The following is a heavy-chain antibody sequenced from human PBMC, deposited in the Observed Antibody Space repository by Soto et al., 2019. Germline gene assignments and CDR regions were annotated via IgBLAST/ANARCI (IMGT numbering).Heavy chain of an antibody. CDR2: ISAYNGNT. Sequence: ASVKVSCKPSGYTFTSYGITWVRQAPGQGLEWKGRISAYNGNTNYAQKFQGRVTLTTDTSTSTAYMELRSLGSDDTAVYYCASGWFGEFVYQFDYWGQGTLVTVSS. D-gene: IGHD3-10*01. J-gene: IGHJ4*02. V-gene: IGHV1-18*01. CDR3: ASGWFGEFVYQFDY. CDR1: GYTFTSYG.